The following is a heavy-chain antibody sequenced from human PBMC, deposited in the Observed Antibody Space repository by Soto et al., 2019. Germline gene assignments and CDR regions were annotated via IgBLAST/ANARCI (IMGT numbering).Heavy chain of an antibody. CDR1: GFSFSNCG. V-gene: IGHV3-30*18. J-gene: IGHJ3*02. CDR2: ISSDGSKK. CDR3: AKDVQDISPYRDI. D-gene: IGHD1-1*01. Sequence: GGSLRLSCAASGFSFSNCGIHWVRQAPGKGLEWVSVISSDGSKKYYLDSVKGRFTISRDNSKNTLYLQMNSLRAEDTAVYYCAKDVQDISPYRDIWGQGTMVTVSS.